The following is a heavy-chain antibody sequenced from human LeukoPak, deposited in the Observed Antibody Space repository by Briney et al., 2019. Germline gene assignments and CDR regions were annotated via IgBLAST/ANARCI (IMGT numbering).Heavy chain of an antibody. CDR2: VYYDGSNK. J-gene: IGHJ4*02. CDR1: GLIFRNYG. Sequence: GGSLRLSCAASGLIFRNYGMLWVRQAPGKGLEWAAIVYYDGSNKYYADSVKGRFTISKDNSKNTLYLQMNSLRAEDTAVYYCATSEPGIAVALWGQGTLVIVSS. CDR3: ATSEPGIAVAL. V-gene: IGHV3-33*01. D-gene: IGHD6-19*01.